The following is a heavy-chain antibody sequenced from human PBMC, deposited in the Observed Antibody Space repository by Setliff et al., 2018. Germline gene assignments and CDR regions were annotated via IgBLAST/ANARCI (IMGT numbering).Heavy chain of an antibody. CDR2: IYPGDSDT. Sequence: PGESLKISCKGSGYSFTSCWIGWVRQMPGKGLEWMGIIYPGDSDTRYSPSFQGQVTISADKSISTAYLQWSSLKASDTAMYYCARQAIFGSDAFDIWGQGTMVTVSS. D-gene: IGHD3-3*01. CDR3: ARQAIFGSDAFDI. CDR1: GYSFTSCW. V-gene: IGHV5-51*01. J-gene: IGHJ3*02.